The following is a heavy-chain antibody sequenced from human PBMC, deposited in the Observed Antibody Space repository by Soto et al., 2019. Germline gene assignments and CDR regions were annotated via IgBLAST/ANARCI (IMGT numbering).Heavy chain of an antibody. CDR1: GGSISSGGYY. V-gene: IGHV4-31*03. CDR3: ARDHREWYYDSSGSDAFDI. D-gene: IGHD3-22*01. Sequence: LSLTCTVSGGSISSGGYYWNWIRQHPGKGLEWIGYIYYSGSTYYNPSLKTRVTISVDTSKIQFSLKLRSLTAADTAVYYCARDHREWYYDSSGSDAFDIWGQGTMVTVTS. J-gene: IGHJ3*02. CDR2: IYYSGST.